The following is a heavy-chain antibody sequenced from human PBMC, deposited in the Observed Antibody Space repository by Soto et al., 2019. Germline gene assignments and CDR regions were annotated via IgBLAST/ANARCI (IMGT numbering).Heavy chain of an antibody. CDR2: IIPIFGTA. CDR3: ARDQGLVPAAIMVYYYGMDV. V-gene: IGHV1-69*13. J-gene: IGHJ6*02. D-gene: IGHD2-2*02. CDR1: GGTFSSYA. Sequence: SVKVSCKASGGTFSSYAISWVRQAPGQGLEWMGGIIPIFGTANYAQKFQGRVTITADESTSTAYMELSSLRSEDTAVYYCARDQGLVPAAIMVYYYGMDVWGQGTTVTVSS.